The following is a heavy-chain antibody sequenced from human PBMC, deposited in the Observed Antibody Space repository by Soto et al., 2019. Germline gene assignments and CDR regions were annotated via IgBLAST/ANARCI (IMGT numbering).Heavy chain of an antibody. CDR2: IIPMFRTT. CDR3: SRKSVGDLSVTTVAQFKYGMDV. Sequence: QVQLVQSGAEVKKPGSSVKVSCKASGGTFNNCAISWVRQAPGQGLEWMGGIIPMFRTTKYAQKFQGRVTITAYDTSISAYMELSSLRSEDTAVFFCSRKSVGDLSVTTVAQFKYGMDVWGQGTTVTVSS. J-gene: IGHJ6*02. D-gene: IGHD4-4*01. CDR1: GGTFNNCA. V-gene: IGHV1-69*12.